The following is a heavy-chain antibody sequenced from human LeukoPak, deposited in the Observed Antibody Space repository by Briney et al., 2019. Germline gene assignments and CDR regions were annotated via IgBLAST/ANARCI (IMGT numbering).Heavy chain of an antibody. CDR3: ARGGIAAAGAAIDWFDP. D-gene: IGHD6-13*01. CDR2: INHSGST. Sequence: SETLSLTCAVYGGSFSGYYWSWIRQPPGKGLEWIGEINHSGSTNYNPSLKSRVTISVDTSKNQFSLKLSSVTAADTAVYYCARGGIAAAGAAIDWFDPWGQGTLVTVSS. J-gene: IGHJ5*02. CDR1: GGSFSGYY. V-gene: IGHV4-34*01.